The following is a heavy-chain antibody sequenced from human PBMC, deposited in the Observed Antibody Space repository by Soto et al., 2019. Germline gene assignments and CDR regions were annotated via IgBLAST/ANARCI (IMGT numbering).Heavy chain of an antibody. D-gene: IGHD2-2*01. CDR1: GGTFSSYT. Sequence: QVQLVQSGAEVKKPGSSVKVSCKASGGTFSSYTISWVRQAPGQGLEWMGRIIPILGIANYAQKFQGRVTITADKSTSTAYMELSSLRSEDTAGYYCAAIPDCSSTGCYGGGYWGQGTLVTVSS. CDR2: IIPILGIA. J-gene: IGHJ4*02. CDR3: AAIPDCSSTGCYGGGY. V-gene: IGHV1-69*02.